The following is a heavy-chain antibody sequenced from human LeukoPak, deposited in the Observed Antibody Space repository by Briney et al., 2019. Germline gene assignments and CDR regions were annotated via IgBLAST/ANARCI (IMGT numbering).Heavy chain of an antibody. CDR3: ATASYYGGFAFDI. J-gene: IGHJ3*02. Sequence: ASVKVSCKASGYTFTDYYMRWVQQAPGKGLEWMGRVDPEDGETIYAEKFQGRVTITADTSTDTAYMELSSLRSEDAAVYYCATASYYGGFAFDIWGQGTMVTVSS. D-gene: IGHD4-23*01. CDR2: VDPEDGET. V-gene: IGHV1-69-2*01. CDR1: GYTFTDYY.